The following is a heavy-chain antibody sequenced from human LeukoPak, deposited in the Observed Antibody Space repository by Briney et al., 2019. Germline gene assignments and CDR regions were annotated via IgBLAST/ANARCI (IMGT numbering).Heavy chain of an antibody. D-gene: IGHD1-26*01. CDR3: ARVELGHYFDY. CDR1: GYTFTSYG. CDR2: ISVYNGNT. V-gene: IGHV1-18*01. Sequence: GASVKVSCKASGYTFTSYGISWVRQAPGQGLEWMGWISVYNGNTKYAQKFQGRVTMTTDTSTSTAYMELRSLRSDDTAVYYCARVELGHYFDYWGQGTLVTVSS. J-gene: IGHJ4*02.